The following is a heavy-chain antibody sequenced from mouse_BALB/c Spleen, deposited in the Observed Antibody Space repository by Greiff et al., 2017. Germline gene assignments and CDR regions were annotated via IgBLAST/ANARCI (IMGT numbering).Heavy chain of an antibody. Sequence: DVKLVESGGGLVQPGGSRKLSCAASGFTFSSFGMHWVRQAPEKGLEWVAYISSGSSTIYYADTVKGRFTISRDNPKNTLFLQMTSLRSEDTAMYYCARSHYYGSSDYWGQGTTLTVSS. V-gene: IGHV5-17*02. CDR1: GFTFSSFG. J-gene: IGHJ2*01. CDR3: ARSHYYGSSDY. CDR2: ISSGSSTI. D-gene: IGHD1-1*01.